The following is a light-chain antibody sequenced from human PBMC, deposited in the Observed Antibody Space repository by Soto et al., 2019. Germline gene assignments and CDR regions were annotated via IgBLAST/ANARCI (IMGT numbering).Light chain of an antibody. CDR1: ETVTSRY. CDR2: AAS. CDR3: HRYGYGSDS. Sequence: EIVLTQSPGTLPLSPGERATLSCRASETVTSRYLAWYQQKPDQAPRLLIYAASSRATGIPDRFSGSGSGTDFTLTISRLEPEDAAVYYCHRYGYGSDSFGQGTRLEIK. J-gene: IGKJ5*01. V-gene: IGKV3-20*01.